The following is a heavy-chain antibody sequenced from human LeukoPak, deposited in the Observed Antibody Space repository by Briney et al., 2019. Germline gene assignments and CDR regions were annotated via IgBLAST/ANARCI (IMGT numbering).Heavy chain of an antibody. Sequence: SETLFLTCTVSGGSMSSYYWSWIRQPPGKGLEWIGYIYYSGSTNYNPSLKSRVTISVDTSKNQFTLKLSSVSAADTAVYYCARGRYGWLPFDYWGQGTLVTVSS. J-gene: IGHJ4*02. V-gene: IGHV4-59*01. CDR1: GGSMSSYY. CDR2: IYYSGST. CDR3: ARGRYGWLPFDY. D-gene: IGHD3-16*01.